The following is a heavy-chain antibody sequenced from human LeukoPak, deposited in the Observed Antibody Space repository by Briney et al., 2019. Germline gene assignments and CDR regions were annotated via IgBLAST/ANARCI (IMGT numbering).Heavy chain of an antibody. Sequence: SETLSLTCTVSGGSISSYYWSWIRQPPGKGLEWIGYIYYSGSTNYNPSLKSRVTISVDTSKNQFSLKLSSVTAADTAVYYCAREPVSSYGFDYWGQGTLVTVSS. J-gene: IGHJ4*02. CDR3: AREPVSSYGFDY. V-gene: IGHV4-59*01. D-gene: IGHD5-18*01. CDR1: GGSISSYY. CDR2: IYYSGST.